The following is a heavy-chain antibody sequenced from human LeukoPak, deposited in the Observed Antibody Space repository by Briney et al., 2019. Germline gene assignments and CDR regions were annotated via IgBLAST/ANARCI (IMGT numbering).Heavy chain of an antibody. V-gene: IGHV4-59*08. CDR3: ARHFSLQYYDFWSGGS. CDR2: IYYSGST. D-gene: IGHD3-3*01. Sequence: SETLSLTCTVSGGSINNYYWSWIRQPPGKGLEWIGYIYYSGSTDYNPSLKSRVTISVDTSKNQFSLNLSSVTAADTAVYYCARHFSLQYYDFWSGGSRGQGTLVTVSS. CDR1: GGSINNYY. J-gene: IGHJ4*02.